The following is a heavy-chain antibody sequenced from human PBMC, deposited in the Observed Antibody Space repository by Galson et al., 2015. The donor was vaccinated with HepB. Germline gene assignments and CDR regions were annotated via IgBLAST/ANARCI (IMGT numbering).Heavy chain of an antibody. CDR2: INAGNGNT. V-gene: IGHV1-3*01. J-gene: IGHJ4*02. CDR3: AGVYSSSWYDLYYFDY. D-gene: IGHD6-13*01. CDR1: GYTFTSYA. Sequence: SVKVSCKASGYTFTSYAMHWVRQAPGQRLEWMGWINAGNGNTKYSQKFQGRVTITRDTSASTAYMELSSLRSEDTAVYYCAGVYSSSWYDLYYFDYWGQGTLVTVSS.